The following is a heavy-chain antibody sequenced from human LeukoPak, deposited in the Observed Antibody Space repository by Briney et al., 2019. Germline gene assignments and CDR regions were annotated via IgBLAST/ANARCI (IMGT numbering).Heavy chain of an antibody. V-gene: IGHV4-39*07. D-gene: IGHD6-13*01. J-gene: IGHJ6*03. CDR2: IYYSGST. CDR1: GGSISSSSYY. Sequence: SVTLSLTCTVSGGSISSSSYYWGWIRQPPGKGLEWIGSIYYSGSTYYNPSLKSRVTISVDTSKNQFSLKLSSVTAADTAVYYCARDLQGAAWAYYYYYYMDVWGKGTTVTVSS. CDR3: ARDLQGAAWAYYYYYYMDV.